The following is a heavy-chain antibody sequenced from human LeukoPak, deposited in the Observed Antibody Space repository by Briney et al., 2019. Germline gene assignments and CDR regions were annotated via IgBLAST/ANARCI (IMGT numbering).Heavy chain of an antibody. CDR1: GYTFTSYD. V-gene: IGHV1-8*03. J-gene: IGHJ5*02. CDR3: ARGVVETIFGVVISTNWFDP. CDR2: MNTNSGNT. D-gene: IGHD3-3*01. Sequence: GASVKVSCKASGYTFTSYDINWVRQATGQGLEWMGWMNTNSGNTGYAQKFQGRVTITRNTSISTAYMELSSLRSEDTAVYYCARGVVETIFGVVISTNWFDPWGQGTLVTVSS.